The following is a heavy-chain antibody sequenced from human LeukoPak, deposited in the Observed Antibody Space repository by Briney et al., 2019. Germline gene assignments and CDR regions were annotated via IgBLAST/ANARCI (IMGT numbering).Heavy chain of an antibody. CDR2: IYSGGST. J-gene: IGHJ4*02. V-gene: IGHV3-53*01. Sequence: SGGSQRLSCAASGFTVSSNYMSWVRQAPGKGLEWVSVIYSGGSTYYADSVKGRFTISRDNSKSTLYIQMNSLRAEDTAVYYCARAKPKNMVRGLIMRRESRYYFDYWGQGTLVTVSS. CDR1: GFTVSSNY. CDR3: ARAKPKNMVRGLIMRRESRYYFDY. D-gene: IGHD3-10*01.